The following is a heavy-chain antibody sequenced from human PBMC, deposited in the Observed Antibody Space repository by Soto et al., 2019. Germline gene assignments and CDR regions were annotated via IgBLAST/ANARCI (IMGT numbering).Heavy chain of an antibody. CDR3: ARHTATVPGDF. V-gene: IGHV1-8*01. CDR1: GYTFTSYD. CDR2: MNPNSGNA. J-gene: IGHJ4*02. D-gene: IGHD5-18*01. Sequence: QVQLVQSGAEVTKPGASVKVSCKASGYTFTSYDINWVRQATGQRPEWMGWMNPNSGNAGYAEKFQGRVTMTRDTSITTAYMELSGLTSDDTAVYYCARHTATVPGDFCGQGTPVTVSS.